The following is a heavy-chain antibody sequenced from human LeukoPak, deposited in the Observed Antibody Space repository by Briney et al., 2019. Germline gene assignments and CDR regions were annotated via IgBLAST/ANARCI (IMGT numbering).Heavy chain of an antibody. CDR1: GFTFSSYA. V-gene: IGHV3-48*03. CDR3: ARDQAMVRGVITVDY. Sequence: GGSLRLSCSASGFTFSSYAMHWVRQAPGKGLEWVSYISSSGSTIYYADSVKGRFTISRDNAENSLYLQMNSLRAEDTAVYYCARDQAMVRGVITVDYWGQGTLVTVSS. D-gene: IGHD3-10*01. J-gene: IGHJ4*02. CDR2: ISSSGSTI.